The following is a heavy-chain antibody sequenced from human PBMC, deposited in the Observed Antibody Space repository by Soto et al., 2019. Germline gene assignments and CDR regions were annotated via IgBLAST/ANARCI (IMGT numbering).Heavy chain of an antibody. V-gene: IGHV6-1*01. CDR1: GDSVSSNSAA. J-gene: IGHJ4*02. Sequence: PSQTLSLTCAISGDSVSSNSAAWNWIRQSPSRGLEWLGRTYYRSKWYNDYAVSVKSRITINSDTSKNQFSLKLSSVTAADTAVYYCASSFFKRGYSGYDSKRNDYWGQGTLVTVSS. D-gene: IGHD5-12*01. CDR3: ASSFFKRGYSGYDSKRNDY. CDR2: TYYRSKWYN.